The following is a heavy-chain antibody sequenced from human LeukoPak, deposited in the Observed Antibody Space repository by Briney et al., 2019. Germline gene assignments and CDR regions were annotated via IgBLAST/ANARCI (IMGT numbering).Heavy chain of an antibody. J-gene: IGHJ5*02. D-gene: IGHD6-13*01. CDR3: AKGSGIAAALRAWFDP. Sequence: GGSLRLSCAASGFTFSSYAMSLVRQAPGKGLEWVSGISGSGGNTYYADSVKGRFTISRDNSKNTLYLQMNSLRAEDTAVYYCAKGSGIAAALRAWFDPWGQGTLVTVSS. V-gene: IGHV3-23*01. CDR1: GFTFSSYA. CDR2: ISGSGGNT.